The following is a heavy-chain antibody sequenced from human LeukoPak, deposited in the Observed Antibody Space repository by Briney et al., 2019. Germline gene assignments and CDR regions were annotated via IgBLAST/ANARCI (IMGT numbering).Heavy chain of an antibody. V-gene: IGHV4-30-2*01. Sequence: PSETLSLTCAVSGGSISSGGYSWSWIRQPPGTGLEWIGYIYHSGSTYFNPSLKSQVTISIDRSKDQFSLKLSSVTAADTAVYYCARAKIPAAIGWFDPWGQGTLVTVSS. CDR3: ARAKIPAAIGWFDP. CDR1: GGSISSGGYS. D-gene: IGHD2-2*01. J-gene: IGHJ5*02. CDR2: IYHSGST.